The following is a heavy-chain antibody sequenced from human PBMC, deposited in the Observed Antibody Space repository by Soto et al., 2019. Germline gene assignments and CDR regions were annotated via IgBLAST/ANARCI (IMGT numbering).Heavy chain of an antibody. Sequence: SETLSLTCSVSGGSISGSYWSWIRHFPGEGLEWLGYVYYTGSTNYSPSLRSRVSISVDTSKNEFSLRLSSVTAADTAVYFCARSVAVPGAHIDYWGQGTQVTVSS. V-gene: IGHV4-59*01. CDR1: GGSISGSY. CDR3: ARSVAVPGAHIDY. J-gene: IGHJ4*02. CDR2: VYYTGST. D-gene: IGHD6-19*01.